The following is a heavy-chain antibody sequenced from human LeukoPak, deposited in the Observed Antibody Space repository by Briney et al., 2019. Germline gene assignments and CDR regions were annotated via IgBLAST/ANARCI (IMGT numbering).Heavy chain of an antibody. CDR1: GFTFTSYV. CDR2: ISYDGSNK. CDR3: ARDIELST. Sequence: PGRSLRLSCAASGFTFTSYVMHWVRQAPGKGLQWVALISYDGSNKYYADSVKGRFTISRDNSKNTLSLQMNSLRVEDTAIYYCARDIELSTWGLGTLVTVSS. J-gene: IGHJ3*01. V-gene: IGHV3-30*03. D-gene: IGHD3-16*02.